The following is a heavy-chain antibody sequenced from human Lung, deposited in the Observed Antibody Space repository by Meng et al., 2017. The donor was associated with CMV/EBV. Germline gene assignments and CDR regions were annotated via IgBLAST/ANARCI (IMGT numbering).Heavy chain of an antibody. CDR1: GFTFSSYS. CDR2: ISSSSSYI. CDR3: APTYYYDSSGYYPFDY. V-gene: IGHV3-21*01. J-gene: IGHJ4*02. D-gene: IGHD3-22*01. Sequence: SCAASGFTFSSYSMNWVRQAPGKGLEWVSSISSSSSYISYADSVKGRFIISRDNAKNSLYLQMNSLRAEDTAVYHCAPTYYYDSSGYYPFDYWAQGT.